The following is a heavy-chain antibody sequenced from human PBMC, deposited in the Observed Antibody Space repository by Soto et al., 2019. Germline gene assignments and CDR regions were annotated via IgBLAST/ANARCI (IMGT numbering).Heavy chain of an antibody. J-gene: IGHJ4*02. Sequence: LRLSCAASGFTFSSYEMNWVRQSPGKGLEWVSYISSSGSTIYYADSVKGRFTISRDNAKNSLYLQMNSLRAEDTAVYYCARTLRGPKLPFDYWGQGTLVTVSS. CDR1: GFTFSSYE. CDR3: ARTLRGPKLPFDY. CDR2: ISSSGSTI. V-gene: IGHV3-48*03.